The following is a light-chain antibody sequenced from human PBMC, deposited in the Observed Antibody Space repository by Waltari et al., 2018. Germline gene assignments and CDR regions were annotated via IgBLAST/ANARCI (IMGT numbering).Light chain of an antibody. Sequence: DVQLTQSPSSLSASVGDRVTITCRTRDSISTYLNWYQHKPGRDPKLLIYATSSLQSGVPSRFSGSGSGTEFTLTITSLQPEDFASYYCQQSFNTPFTFGPGTKVDIK. V-gene: IGKV1-39*01. CDR3: QQSFNTPFT. J-gene: IGKJ3*01. CDR2: ATS. CDR1: DSISTY.